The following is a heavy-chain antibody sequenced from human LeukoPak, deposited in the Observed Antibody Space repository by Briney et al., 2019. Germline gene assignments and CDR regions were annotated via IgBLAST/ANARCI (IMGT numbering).Heavy chain of an antibody. Sequence: PSETLSLTCTVSGGSISSGDYYWSWIRQPPGKGLEWIGYIYHSGSTYYNPSLKSRVTISVDRSKNQFSLKLSSVTAADTAVYYCARGLTVVTALYDYWGQGTLVTVSS. CDR1: GGSISSGDYY. CDR3: ARGLTVVTALYDY. J-gene: IGHJ4*02. D-gene: IGHD2-21*02. V-gene: IGHV4-30-2*01. CDR2: IYHSGST.